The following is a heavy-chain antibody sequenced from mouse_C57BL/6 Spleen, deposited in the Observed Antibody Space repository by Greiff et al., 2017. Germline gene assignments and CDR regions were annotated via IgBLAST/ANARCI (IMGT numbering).Heavy chain of an antibody. V-gene: IGHV1-18*01. Sequence: VQLQQPGPELVKPGASVKIPCKASGYTFTDYNMDWVKQSHGKSLEWIGDINPNNGGTIYNQKFKGKATLTVDKSSSTAYMELRSLTSEDTAVYYCARWDYSWYFDVWGTGTTVTVSS. CDR3: ARWDYSWYFDV. J-gene: IGHJ1*03. D-gene: IGHD1-1*01. CDR1: GYTFTDYN. CDR2: INPNNGGT.